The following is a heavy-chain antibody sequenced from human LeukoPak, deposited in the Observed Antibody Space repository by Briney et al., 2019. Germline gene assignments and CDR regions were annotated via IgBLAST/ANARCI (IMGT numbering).Heavy chain of an antibody. V-gene: IGHV4-34*01. Sequence: SGTLSLTCAVYGGSFSGYYWSWIRQPPGKGLEWIGEINHSGSTNYNPSLKSRVTISVDMSKNQFSLKLSSVTAADTAVYYCARGREEYSGYDLEDYWGQGTLVTVSS. J-gene: IGHJ4*02. CDR3: ARGREEYSGYDLEDY. D-gene: IGHD5-12*01. CDR1: GGSFSGYY. CDR2: INHSGST.